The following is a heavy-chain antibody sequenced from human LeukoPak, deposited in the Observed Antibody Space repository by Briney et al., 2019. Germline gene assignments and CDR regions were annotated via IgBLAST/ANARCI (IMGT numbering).Heavy chain of an antibody. V-gene: IGHV1-8*03. CDR2: MNPNSGNT. J-gene: IGHJ4*02. D-gene: IGHD3-22*01. CDR1: GYTFTSYD. CDR3: ARDDYYDSSGLFDY. Sequence: GGSVKVSCKASGYTFTSYDINWVRQATGQGLELMGWMNPNSGNTGYAQKFQGRVTITRNTSISTAYMELSSLRSEDTAVYYCARDDYYDSSGLFDYWGQGTLVTVSS.